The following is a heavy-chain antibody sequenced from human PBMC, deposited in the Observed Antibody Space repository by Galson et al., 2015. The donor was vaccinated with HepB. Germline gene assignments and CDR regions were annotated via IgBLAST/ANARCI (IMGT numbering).Heavy chain of an antibody. J-gene: IGHJ4*02. V-gene: IGHV2-5*02. CDR2: IYWDDDK. D-gene: IGHD1-7*01. CDR1: GFSLTTNGVG. Sequence: PALVKPTQTLTLTCTFSGFSLTTNGVGVGWIRQPPGKALEWLALIYWDDDKRYSPSLKNRLTIMTDSSKSHVFLTMTNMDPVDTATYYCAHRLRLNRDWNYGRFDYWGQGTLVTVSS. CDR3: AHRLRLNRDWNYGRFDY.